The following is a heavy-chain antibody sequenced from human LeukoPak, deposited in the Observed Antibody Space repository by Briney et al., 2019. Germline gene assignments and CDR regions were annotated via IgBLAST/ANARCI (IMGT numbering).Heavy chain of an antibody. V-gene: IGHV3-21*01. D-gene: IGHD5-18*01. CDR1: GFTFSSYA. J-gene: IGHJ4*02. CDR2: ISSSSSYI. Sequence: GGSLRLSCAGSGFTFSSYAMNWVRQAPGKGLEWVSSISSSSSYIYYADSVKGRFTISRDNAKNSLYLQMNSLRAEDTAVYYCARGTAMDSFDYWGQGTLVTVSS. CDR3: ARGTAMDSFDY.